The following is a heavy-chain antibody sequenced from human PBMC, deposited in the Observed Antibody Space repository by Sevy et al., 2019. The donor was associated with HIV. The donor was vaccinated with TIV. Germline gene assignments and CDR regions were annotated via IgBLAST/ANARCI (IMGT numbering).Heavy chain of an antibody. Sequence: SETLSLTCTVSGGSVSSGSYYWSWIRQPPGKGVEWIGYIYYSGSTNYNPSLKSRVTISVDTSKNQFSLKLSSVTAADTAVYYCARGIYGVFDAFDIWGQGTMVTVSS. J-gene: IGHJ3*02. CDR3: ARGIYGVFDAFDI. CDR1: GGSVSSGSYY. D-gene: IGHD4-17*01. CDR2: IYYSGST. V-gene: IGHV4-61*01.